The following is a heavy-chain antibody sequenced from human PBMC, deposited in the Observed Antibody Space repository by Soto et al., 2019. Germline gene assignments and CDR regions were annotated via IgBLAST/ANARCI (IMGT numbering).Heavy chain of an antibody. CDR2: IYYNGST. J-gene: IGHJ4*02. V-gene: IGHV4-59*01. Sequence: SETLSLTCTVSGGPINNFYWSWIRQPPGKGLEWIGFIYYNGSTTYNPSLKSRVTILVDTSKNQFSLNLSSVTAADAAVYYCARSRDLPYYYGSGRPSYFFDYWGQGALVTVSS. D-gene: IGHD3-10*01. CDR3: ARSRDLPYYYGSGRPSYFFDY. CDR1: GGPINNFY.